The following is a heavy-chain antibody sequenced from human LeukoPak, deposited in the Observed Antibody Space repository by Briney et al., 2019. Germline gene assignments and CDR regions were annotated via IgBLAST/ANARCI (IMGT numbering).Heavy chain of an antibody. CDR1: GFTFSSSA. CDR2: ISGSGAFT. V-gene: IGHV3-23*01. J-gene: IGHJ6*02. Sequence: GGSLRLSCAASGFTFSSSAMNWVRQAPEKGLEWVSGISGSGAFTYYADSVKGRFTISRDNSKNTLYLQMNSLRAEDTAVYYCAREGNYYDMDVWGQGTTVTVSS. CDR3: AREGNYYDMDV.